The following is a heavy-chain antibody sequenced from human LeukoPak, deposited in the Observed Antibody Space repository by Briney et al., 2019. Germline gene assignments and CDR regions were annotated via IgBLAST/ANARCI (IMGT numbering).Heavy chain of an antibody. D-gene: IGHD5-12*01. J-gene: IGHJ4*02. Sequence: PGGSLRLSCAASGFTFSKFGMHWVRQTPGKGLEWVALVWHDGSKNYYANSVKGRFTISRDNSKDTLYLLLNSLRAEDTAVYYCAKDWSLGYGCLDYWGQGTLVTVSS. CDR2: VWHDGSKN. V-gene: IGHV3-33*06. CDR3: AKDWSLGYGCLDY. CDR1: GFTFSKFG.